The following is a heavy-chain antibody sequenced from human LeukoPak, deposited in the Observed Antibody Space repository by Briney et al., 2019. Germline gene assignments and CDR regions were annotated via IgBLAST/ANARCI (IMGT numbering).Heavy chain of an antibody. CDR3: ARGPVWGLDY. J-gene: IGHJ4*02. V-gene: IGHV1-2*02. Sequence: ASVKVSCRASGFSLIVYYMHWVRQAPGQGLEWMGWIDPKSGCTSSAQSFQGRPTMTSDTSISTVYMDLSGLRSDDTATYYCARGPVWGLDYWGLGTLVTVSS. CDR1: GFSLIVYY. CDR2: IDPKSGCT. D-gene: IGHD7-27*01.